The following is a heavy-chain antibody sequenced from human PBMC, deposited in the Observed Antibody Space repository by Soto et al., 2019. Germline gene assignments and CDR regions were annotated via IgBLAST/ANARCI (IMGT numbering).Heavy chain of an antibody. CDR3: ARHHVRGRTIAGAAEF. D-gene: IGHD1-26*01. CDR2: INYSGNT. J-gene: IGHJ4*02. V-gene: IGHV4-34*01. Sequence: QVQLQQWGAGLLKPSETLSLTCAVYGGSLSGYCWSWIRQPPGKALEWIGEINYSGNTNYNPSLKSRVTILVDTSKNQLFLNLSSVTAADTAMYYRARHHVRGRTIAGAAEFWGQGTLVTVSS. CDR1: GGSLSGYC.